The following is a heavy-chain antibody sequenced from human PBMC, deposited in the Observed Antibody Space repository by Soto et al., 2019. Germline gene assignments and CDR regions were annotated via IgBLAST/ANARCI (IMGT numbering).Heavy chain of an antibody. Sequence: EVQLLESGGGLVQPGGSLRLSCAASGFTFSSYAMSWVRQAPGKGLEWVSAISGSGGSTYYADSVKGRFTISRDNSKNRLYLQMNGLRSEDKAVYYCAKEKIVATISPFDYWGQGTMVTVSS. CDR2: ISGSGGST. V-gene: IGHV3-23*01. D-gene: IGHD5-12*01. J-gene: IGHJ4*02. CDR3: AKEKIVATISPFDY. CDR1: GFTFSSYA.